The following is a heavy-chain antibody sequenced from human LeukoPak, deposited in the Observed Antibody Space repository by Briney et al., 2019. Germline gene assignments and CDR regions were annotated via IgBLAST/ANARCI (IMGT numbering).Heavy chain of an antibody. J-gene: IGHJ4*02. CDR2: ISDKGGST. CDR1: GFTFSSYA. V-gene: IGHV3-64D*06. D-gene: IGHD5-24*01. Sequence: GGSLRLSCAASGFTFSSYAMSWVRQAPGKGLEYVSVISDKGGSTYYADSVKGRFTISRDNSKNTLYLQMSSLRAEDTAMYYCVKGARAMATRNFDYWGQGTLVTVSS. CDR3: VKGARAMATRNFDY.